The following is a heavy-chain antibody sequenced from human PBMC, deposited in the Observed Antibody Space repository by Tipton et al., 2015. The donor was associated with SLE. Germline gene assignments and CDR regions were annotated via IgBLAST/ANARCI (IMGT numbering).Heavy chain of an antibody. CDR3: ARHARGYWYFDL. V-gene: IGHV4-31*03. Sequence: TLSLTCTVSGGSISSGGYYWSWIRQHPGKGLEWIGYIYYSGSTYYNPSLKSRVTISVDTSKNQFSLKLSAVTAADTAVYYCARHARGYWYFDLWGRGTLVTVSS. CDR1: GGSISSGGYY. CDR2: IYYSGST. J-gene: IGHJ2*01.